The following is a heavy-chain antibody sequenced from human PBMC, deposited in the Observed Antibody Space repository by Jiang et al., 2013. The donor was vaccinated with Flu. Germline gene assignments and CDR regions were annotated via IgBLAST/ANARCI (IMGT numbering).Heavy chain of an antibody. CDR3: ARNDPGSYGMDV. CDR1: GFTFSSYG. Sequence: QLVESGGGVVQPGRSLRLSCAASGFTFSSYGMHWVRQAPGKGLEWVAVIWYDGSNKYYADSVKGRFTISRDNSKNTLYLQMNSLRAEDTAVYYCARNDPGSYGMDVWGQGTTVTVSS. J-gene: IGHJ6*02. CDR2: IWYDGSNK. D-gene: IGHD1-1*01. V-gene: IGHV3-33*08.